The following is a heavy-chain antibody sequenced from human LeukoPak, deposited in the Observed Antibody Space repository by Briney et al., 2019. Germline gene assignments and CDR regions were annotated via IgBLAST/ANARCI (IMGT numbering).Heavy chain of an antibody. CDR1: GFTFSSYG. J-gene: IGHJ4*02. Sequence: GGSLRLSCAASGFTFSSYGMHWVRQAPGKGLEWVAVILYDGSNRSYADSVKGRFTIYRDNSKNTLYLQMNSLRAEDTAVYYCAKEGRKKDSSGWDCDYWGQGTLVTVSS. D-gene: IGHD6-19*01. CDR3: AKEGRKKDSSGWDCDY. V-gene: IGHV3-30*18. CDR2: ILYDGSNR.